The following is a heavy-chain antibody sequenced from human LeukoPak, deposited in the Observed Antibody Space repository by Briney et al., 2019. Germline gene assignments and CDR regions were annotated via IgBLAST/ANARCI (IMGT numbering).Heavy chain of an antibody. CDR3: ARDGVRYYDSSGYSPY. CDR2: IYSGGST. CDR1: GFTVSSSY. D-gene: IGHD3-22*01. Sequence: PGGSLRLSRAASGFTVSSSYMSWVRQAPGKGLEWVSVIYSGGSTYYADSVKGRFTISRDNSKNTLYLQMNSLRAEDTAVYYCARDGVRYYDSSGYSPYWGQGTLVTVSS. J-gene: IGHJ4*02. V-gene: IGHV3-66*01.